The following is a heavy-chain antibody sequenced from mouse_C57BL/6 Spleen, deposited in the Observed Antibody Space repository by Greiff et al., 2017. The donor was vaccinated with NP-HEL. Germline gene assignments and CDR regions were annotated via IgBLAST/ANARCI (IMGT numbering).Heavy chain of an antibody. D-gene: IGHD2-4*01. CDR2: ISSGSSTI. V-gene: IGHV5-17*01. CDR3: ARHSDYDWYFVV. J-gene: IGHJ1*03. Sequence: DVKLVESGGGLVKPGGSLKLSCAASGFTFSDYGMHWVRQAPEKGLEWVAYISSGSSTIYYADTVKGRFTISRDNAKNTLFLQMTSLRSEDTAMYYCARHSDYDWYFVVWGTGTTVTVSS. CDR1: GFTFSDYG.